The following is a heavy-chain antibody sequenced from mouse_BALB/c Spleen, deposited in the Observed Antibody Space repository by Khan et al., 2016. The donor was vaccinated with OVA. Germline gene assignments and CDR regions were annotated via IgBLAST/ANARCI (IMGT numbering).Heavy chain of an antibody. CDR2: IWGDGNT. CDR3: GNIYFGFAWFTY. CDR1: GFSLSNYG. J-gene: IGHJ3*01. Sequence: QVQLKESGPGLVAPSQSLSITCTVSGFSLSNYGVSWVRQPPGKGLEWLGVIWGDGNTNYHSALISRLSISKNDSKSQVFLQMHSLQTDDTATYCCGNIYFGFAWFTYWGQGTLVTVSA. V-gene: IGHV2-3*01. D-gene: IGHD2-1*01.